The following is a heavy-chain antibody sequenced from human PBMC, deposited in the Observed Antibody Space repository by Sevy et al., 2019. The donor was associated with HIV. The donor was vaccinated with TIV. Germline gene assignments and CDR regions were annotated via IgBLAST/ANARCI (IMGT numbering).Heavy chain of an antibody. V-gene: IGHV3-30*18. J-gene: IGHJ4*02. CDR1: GFSFSGYA. CDR3: AKEGAYSYTTYFDY. CDR2: ISFDGSNK. Sequence: GESLKISCAASGFSFSGYAIQWVRQAPGKGLEWVAVISFDGSNKYYADSVKGRFTISRDNSKNTLFLQMNSLRAEDTAVYYCAKEGAYSYTTYFDYWGQGTVVTVSS. D-gene: IGHD1-26*01.